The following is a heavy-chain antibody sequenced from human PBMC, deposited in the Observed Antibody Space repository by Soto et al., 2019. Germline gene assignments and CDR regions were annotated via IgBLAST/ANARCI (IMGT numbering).Heavy chain of an antibody. Sequence: SETLSLTCAVSGGSIISNNDYWGWIRQPPGKGLEWIGTIYYSGSTYYNLSLKSRITISVDTSRNQFSLKMTSVTAADTAVFYCARLSMCSGDSCYSSDYWGPGTLVTVS. CDR2: IYYSGST. D-gene: IGHD2-15*01. CDR1: GGSIISNNDY. CDR3: ARLSMCSGDSCYSSDY. V-gene: IGHV4-39*01. J-gene: IGHJ4*02.